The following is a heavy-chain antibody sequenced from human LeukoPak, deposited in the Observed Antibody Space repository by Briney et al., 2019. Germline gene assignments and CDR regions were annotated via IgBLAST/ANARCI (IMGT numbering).Heavy chain of an antibody. V-gene: IGHV1-18*01. D-gene: IGHD6-19*01. CDR2: ISAYNGNT. CDR3: ARADVYSSGWLVAEYFQH. J-gene: IGHJ1*01. Sequence: ASVKVSCKASGYTFTSYGIIWVRWVRQAPGQGLEWMGWISAYNGNTNYAQKFQGRVTMTTDTSTSTAYMELRSLRSDDTAVYYCARADVYSSGWLVAEYFQHWGQGTLVTVSS. CDR1: GYTFTSYG.